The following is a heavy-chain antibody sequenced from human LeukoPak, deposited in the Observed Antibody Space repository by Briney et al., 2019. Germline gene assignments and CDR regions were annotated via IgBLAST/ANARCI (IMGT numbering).Heavy chain of an antibody. CDR3: ARDYGGSSPFDY. CDR1: GFTFSNYE. V-gene: IGHV3-48*03. CDR2: ISSSGSDI. Sequence: GGSLRLSCAASGFTFSNYEMHWVRQAPGKGLEWVSYISSSGSDIYYADSVKGRFTISRGNAKNSLYLHMNSLRAEDTAVYYCARDYGGSSPFDYWGQGTLVTVSS. D-gene: IGHD4-23*01. J-gene: IGHJ4*02.